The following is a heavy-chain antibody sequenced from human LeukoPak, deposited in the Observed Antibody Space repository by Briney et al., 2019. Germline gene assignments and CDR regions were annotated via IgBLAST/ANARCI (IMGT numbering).Heavy chain of an antibody. CDR3: ARHEYSGSYYGLSWFDP. Sequence: SETLSLTCTVSGGSISSSGYYWGWIRQPPGKGLEWIASIYYSGSTYYNPSLKGRVTISVDTSKNQLSLKLSSPTAADTAVYYCARHEYSGSYYGLSWFDPWGQGTLVTVSS. CDR2: IYYSGST. CDR1: GGSISSSGYY. J-gene: IGHJ5*02. V-gene: IGHV4-39*01. D-gene: IGHD1-26*01.